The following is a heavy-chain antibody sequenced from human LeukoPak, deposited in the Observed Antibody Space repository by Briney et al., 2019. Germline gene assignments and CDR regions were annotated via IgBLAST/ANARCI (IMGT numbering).Heavy chain of an antibody. D-gene: IGHD3-22*01. Sequence: GGSLRLSCAASGFTFSSYSMSWVRQAPGKGLEWVSAISGSGGSTYYADSVKGRFTISRDNSKNTLYLQMNSLRAEDTAVYYCAKSRITMIVVVQKQGGAFDYWGQGPLVTVSS. CDR1: GFTFSSYS. J-gene: IGHJ4*02. V-gene: IGHV3-23*01. CDR3: AKSRITMIVVVQKQGGAFDY. CDR2: ISGSGGST.